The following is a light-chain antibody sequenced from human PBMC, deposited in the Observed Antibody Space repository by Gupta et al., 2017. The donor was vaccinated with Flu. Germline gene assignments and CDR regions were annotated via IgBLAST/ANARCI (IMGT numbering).Light chain of an antibody. V-gene: IGLV3-1*01. CDR1: ALGDKY. CDR2: QDT. J-gene: IGLJ2*01. CDR3: QAWDSNSAVV. Sequence: SYELTQPPSVSVSPGQTASITCSGDALGDKYASWYQQKPGQSPVLVIYQDTNRPSGIPERFSGSNSGNTATLTISGTQALDDADYFCQAWDSNSAVVFGGGTKLTVL.